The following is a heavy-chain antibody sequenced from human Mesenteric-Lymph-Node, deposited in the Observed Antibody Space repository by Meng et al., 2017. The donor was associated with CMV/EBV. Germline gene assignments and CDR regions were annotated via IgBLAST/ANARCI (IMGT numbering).Heavy chain of an antibody. V-gene: IGHV3-74*01. Sequence: LGITFSTYWREWVRQAPGKGLVGGTRINSDGSSTRYADSEKGRFTISRDNAKNTLYLQMNSLRAEDTAVYYCAKYETYYYDSSGLDYWGQGTLVTVSS. J-gene: IGHJ4*02. D-gene: IGHD3-22*01. CDR2: INSDGSST. CDR3: AKYETYYYDSSGLDY. CDR1: GITFSTYW.